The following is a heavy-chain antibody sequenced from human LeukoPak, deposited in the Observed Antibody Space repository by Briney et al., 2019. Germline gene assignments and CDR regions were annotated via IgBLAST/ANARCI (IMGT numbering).Heavy chain of an antibody. D-gene: IGHD4-17*01. Sequence: GGSLRLSCAASGFTVSSNYMSWVRQAPGKGLEWVSVIYSGGSTYYADSVKGRFTISRDNSKNTLYLQMNSLRAEDTAVYYCATTTPARDYGDYVGAFDIWGQGTVVTVSS. CDR3: ATTTPARDYGDYVGAFDI. CDR1: GFTVSSNY. CDR2: IYSGGST. J-gene: IGHJ3*02. V-gene: IGHV3-66*01.